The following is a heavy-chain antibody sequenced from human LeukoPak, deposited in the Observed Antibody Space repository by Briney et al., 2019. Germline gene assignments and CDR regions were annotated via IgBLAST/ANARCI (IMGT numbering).Heavy chain of an antibody. CDR1: GGSISSHY. CDR2: MYYSGST. D-gene: IGHD3-3*01. Sequence: SETLSLTCTVSGGSISSHYWSWIRRPPGKGLEWIGYMYYSGSTNYNPSLKSRVTISVDTSKNQFSLKLSSVTAADTAVYYCARDAKNRDYDFWSGYYHWFDPRGQGTLVTVSS. J-gene: IGHJ5*02. V-gene: IGHV4-59*11. CDR3: ARDAKNRDYDFWSGYYHWFDP.